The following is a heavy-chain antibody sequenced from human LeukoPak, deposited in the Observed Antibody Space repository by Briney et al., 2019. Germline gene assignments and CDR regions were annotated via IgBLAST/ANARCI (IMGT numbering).Heavy chain of an antibody. Sequence: MAGESLKISCKGSGYSFTSYWISWVRQMPGKGLEWMGRIDPSDSYTNYSPSFQGHVTISADKSISTAYLQWDSLKASDTAMYYCARRSGWGNKWFDPWGQGTLVTVSS. CDR2: IDPSDSYT. J-gene: IGHJ5*02. V-gene: IGHV5-10-1*01. D-gene: IGHD6-19*01. CDR1: GYSFTSYW. CDR3: ARRSGWGNKWFDP.